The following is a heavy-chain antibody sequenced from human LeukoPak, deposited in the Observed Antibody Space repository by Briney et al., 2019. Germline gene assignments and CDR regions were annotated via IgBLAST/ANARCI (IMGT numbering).Heavy chain of an antibody. D-gene: IGHD3-10*01. J-gene: IGHJ6*02. CDR2: INHSGST. V-gene: IGHV4-34*01. CDR1: GGSFSGYY. CDR3: ARGLSSLYYGSGSYNYYYYGMDV. Sequence: SETLSLTCAVYGGSFSGYYWSWIRQPPGKGLEWIGEINHSGSTNYNPPLKSRVTISVDTSKNQFSLKLSSVTAADTAVYYCARGLSSLYYGSGSYNYYYYGMDVWGQGTTVTVSS.